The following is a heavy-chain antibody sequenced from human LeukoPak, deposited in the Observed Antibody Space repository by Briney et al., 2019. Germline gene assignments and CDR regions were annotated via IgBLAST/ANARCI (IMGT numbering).Heavy chain of an antibody. V-gene: IGHV3-66*04. CDR1: GFTVSSNY. CDR3: ARLDYGDYGGYYFDY. CDR2: IYSGGST. D-gene: IGHD4-23*01. Sequence: GGSLRLSCAASGFTVSSNYMSWVRQAPGKGLEWFSVIYSGGSTYYADSVKGRFTISRDNSKNTLYLQMNSLRAEDTAVYYCARLDYGDYGGYYFDYWGQGTLVTVSS. J-gene: IGHJ4*02.